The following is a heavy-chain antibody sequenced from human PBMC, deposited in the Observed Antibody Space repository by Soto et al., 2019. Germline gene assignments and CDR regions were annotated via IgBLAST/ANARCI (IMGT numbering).Heavy chain of an antibody. CDR3: ARLFTVTTLYYYYMGV. CDR1: GGSISSSIYY. D-gene: IGHD4-4*01. J-gene: IGHJ6*03. Sequence: PSETLSLTCTVSGGSISSSIYYWGWIRQPPGKGLEWIGSIYYSGSTYYNPSLKSRVTISVDTSKNQFSLKLSSVTAADTAVYYCARLFTVTTLYYYYMGVWGKGTTVTVSS. V-gene: IGHV4-39*01. CDR2: IYYSGST.